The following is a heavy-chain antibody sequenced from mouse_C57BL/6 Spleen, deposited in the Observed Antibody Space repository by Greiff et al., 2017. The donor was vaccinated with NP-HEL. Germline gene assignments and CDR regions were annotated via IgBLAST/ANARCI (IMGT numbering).Heavy chain of an antibody. CDR1: GYTFTDYC. D-gene: IGHD1-1*01. CDR2: IYPGSGNT. J-gene: IGHJ2*01. CDR3: ARFYYVSSYVFDY. Sequence: QVQLQESGAELVRPGASVKLSCKASGYTFTDYCINWVKQRPGQGLEWIARIYPGSGNTYYNEKFKGKATLTAEKSSSTAYMQLSSLTSEDSAVYFCARFYYVSSYVFDYWGQGTTLTVSS. V-gene: IGHV1-76*01.